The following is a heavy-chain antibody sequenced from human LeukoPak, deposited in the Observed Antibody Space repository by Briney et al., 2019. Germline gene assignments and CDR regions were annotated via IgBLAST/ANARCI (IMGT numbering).Heavy chain of an antibody. Sequence: SETLSLTCTVSGGSISSSSYYWGWVRQPPGKGLEWIGSIYNSGTIYCNPYLKSRVTISVDTSKNQLSLKMFSVTAADTAVYYCARSHDSSGYGDWGQGTLVTVSS. J-gene: IGHJ4*02. CDR2: IYNSGTI. CDR3: ARSHDSSGYGD. V-gene: IGHV4-39*01. CDR1: GGSISSSSYY. D-gene: IGHD3-22*01.